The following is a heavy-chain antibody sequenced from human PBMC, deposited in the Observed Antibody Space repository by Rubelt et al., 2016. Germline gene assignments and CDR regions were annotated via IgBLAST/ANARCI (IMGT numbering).Heavy chain of an antibody. V-gene: IGHV1-69*06. D-gene: IGHD3-3*01. J-gene: IGHJ4*02. CDR3: AVRTGSGYYYSDY. Sequence: GFIPIFGSANYAQKFQGRVTMTEDTSTDTAYMELSSLRSEDTAVYYCAVRTGSGYYYSDYWGQGTLVTVSS. CDR2: FIPIFGSA.